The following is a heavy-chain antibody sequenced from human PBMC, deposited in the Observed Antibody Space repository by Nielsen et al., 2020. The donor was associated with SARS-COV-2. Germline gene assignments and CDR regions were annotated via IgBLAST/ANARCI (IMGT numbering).Heavy chain of an antibody. V-gene: IGHV3-15*01. CDR1: GFTFSNAW. J-gene: IGHJ3*02. CDR3: TAKIPSDDAFDI. Sequence: GGSLRLSCAASGFTFSNAWMSWVRQAPGKGLEWVGRIKSKTDGGTTDYAAPVKGRFTISRDDSKNTLYLQMNSLKTEDTAVYYCTAKIPSDDAFDIWGQGTMVTVSS. D-gene: IGHD2-2*01. CDR2: IKSKTDGGTT.